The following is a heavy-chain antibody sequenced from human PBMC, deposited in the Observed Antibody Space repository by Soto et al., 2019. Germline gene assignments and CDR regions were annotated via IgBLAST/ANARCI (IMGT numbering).Heavy chain of an antibody. D-gene: IGHD3-3*01. CDR1: GDSVSSNSAA. V-gene: IGHV6-1*01. J-gene: IGHJ4*02. Sequence: PSQTLSLTCAISGDSVSSNSAAWNWIRQSPSRGLEWLGRTYYRSKWYNDYAVSVKSRITINPDTSKNQFSLQLNSVTPADTAVYYCATSSYDFWSGYSHPYYFDYWGQGTLVTVPQ. CDR3: ATSSYDFWSGYSHPYYFDY. CDR2: TYYRSKWYN.